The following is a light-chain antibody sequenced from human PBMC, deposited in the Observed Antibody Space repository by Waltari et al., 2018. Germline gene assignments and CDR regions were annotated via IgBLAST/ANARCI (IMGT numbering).Light chain of an antibody. Sequence: DIQMTQSPSSMSASVGDRVSITCQASQYIRNYLSCYQQKSGKAPKLLIYDASNLETGGPSMFSGSASGTDFTFTISSLQPEDIGTYYCQQYKDLPRTFGQGTKVEFK. CDR3: QQYKDLPRT. J-gene: IGKJ1*01. CDR2: DAS. V-gene: IGKV1-33*01. CDR1: QYIRNY.